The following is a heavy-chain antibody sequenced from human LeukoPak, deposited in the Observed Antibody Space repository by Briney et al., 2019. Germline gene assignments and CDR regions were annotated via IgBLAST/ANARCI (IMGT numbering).Heavy chain of an antibody. D-gene: IGHD2-15*01. J-gene: IGHJ5*02. CDR1: GYTFTSYA. CDR2: INAGNGNT. V-gene: IGHV1-3*03. CDR3: ARGEGCSGGSCQNWFDP. Sequence: ASVKVSCKASGYTFTSYAMHWVRQAPGQRLEWMGWINAGNGNTKYSQEFQGRVTITRDTSASTAYMELSSLRSEDMAVYYCARGEGCSGGSCQNWFDPWGQGTLVTVSS.